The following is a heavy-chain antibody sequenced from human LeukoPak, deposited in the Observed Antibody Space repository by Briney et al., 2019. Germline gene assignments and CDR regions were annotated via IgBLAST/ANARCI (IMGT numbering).Heavy chain of an antibody. V-gene: IGHV4-59*01. Sequence: SETLSLTCTVSGGSISSYYWSWIRQPPGKGLEWIGYIYYSGSTNYNPSLKSRVTISVDTSKNQFSLKLSSVTAADTAVYYCARVRNYDFWSGYYTFDYWGQGTLVTVSS. CDR2: IYYSGST. CDR1: GGSISSYY. J-gene: IGHJ4*02. D-gene: IGHD3-3*01. CDR3: ARVRNYDFWSGYYTFDY.